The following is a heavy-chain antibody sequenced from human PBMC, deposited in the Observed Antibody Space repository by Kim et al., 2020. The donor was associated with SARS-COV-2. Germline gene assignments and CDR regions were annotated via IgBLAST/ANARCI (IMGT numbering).Heavy chain of an antibody. D-gene: IGHD3-10*01. CDR3: ASDFSDSETYPKRGED. CDR1: GFTFSSYS. Sequence: GGSLRLSCAASGFTFSSYSMNWVRQVPGKGLECISYISDSGSTKSYADSVMGRFTISRDNAKKLLYLQMNSLRDEDTAVYYCASDFSDSETYPKRGEDWGQGTPVTVSS. CDR2: ISDSGSTK. V-gene: IGHV3-48*02. J-gene: IGHJ4*02.